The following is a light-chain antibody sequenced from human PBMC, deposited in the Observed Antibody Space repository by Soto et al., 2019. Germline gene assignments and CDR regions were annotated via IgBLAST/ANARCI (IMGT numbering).Light chain of an antibody. CDR2: AAS. CDR3: QQLNSYPHT. J-gene: IGKJ4*01. V-gene: IGKV1-9*01. CDR1: QGISSY. Sequence: DIQLTQSPSFLSASVGDRVTITCRASQGISSYLAWYQQKPGKAPKLLIYAASTLQSGVPSRFGGSGSGTEFTLTISSLQPEDFATYYCQQLNSYPHTFGGGTKVEIK.